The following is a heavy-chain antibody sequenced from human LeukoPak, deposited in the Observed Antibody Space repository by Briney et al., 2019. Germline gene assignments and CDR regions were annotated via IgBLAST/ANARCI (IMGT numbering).Heavy chain of an antibody. CDR2: ISYDGSNK. D-gene: IGHD4-11*01. CDR1: GFTFSSYA. Sequence: GGSLRLSCAASGFTFSSYAMHWVRQAPGKGLEWVAVISYDGSNKYYADSVKGRFTISRDNSKNMLYLQMNSLRAEDTAVYYCARDKTVNDYWGQGTLVTVSS. CDR3: ARDKTVNDY. J-gene: IGHJ4*02. V-gene: IGHV3-30-3*01.